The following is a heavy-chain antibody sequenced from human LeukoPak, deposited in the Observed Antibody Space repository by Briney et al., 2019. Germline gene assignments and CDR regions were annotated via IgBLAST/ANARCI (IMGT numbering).Heavy chain of an antibody. CDR1: GGSFSGYY. Sequence: LSETLSLTCAVYGGSFSGYYWSWIRQPPGKGLECIVEINHSGSTNYNPSLKSRVTISVDTSKNQFSLKLSSVTAADTAVYYCARVTGERNRRIAAAGTGRWFDPWGQGTLVTVSS. D-gene: IGHD6-13*01. V-gene: IGHV4-34*01. CDR2: INHSGST. CDR3: ARVTGERNRRIAAAGTGRWFDP. J-gene: IGHJ5*02.